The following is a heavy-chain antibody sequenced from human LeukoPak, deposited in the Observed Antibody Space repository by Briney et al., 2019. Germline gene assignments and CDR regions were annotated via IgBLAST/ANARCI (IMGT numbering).Heavy chain of an antibody. CDR3: ARDREVGFYDSSGYRNAFDV. CDR1: GFTTTIYS. J-gene: IGHJ3*01. Sequence: GGSLSLSCAPSGFTTTIYSMNWVRQAPGKGLGWVSSISSSVLYIYYAESVKGRFTISRDNAKNSLYLQMNRLRAQDTAVYYCARDREVGFYDSSGYRNAFDVWGQGTGVTVS. V-gene: IGHV3-21*06. CDR2: ISSSVLYI. D-gene: IGHD3-22*01.